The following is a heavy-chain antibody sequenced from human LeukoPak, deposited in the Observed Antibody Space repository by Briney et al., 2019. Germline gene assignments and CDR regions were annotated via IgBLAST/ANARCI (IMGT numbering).Heavy chain of an antibody. J-gene: IGHJ4*02. D-gene: IGHD6-19*01. CDR3: ARDIDSSGSD. CDR2: ISYDGSNK. CDR1: GFTFSSYA. V-gene: IGHV3-30*04. Sequence: PGRSLRLSCAASGFTFSSYAMHWVRQAPGKGLEWVAVISYDGSNKYYADSVKGRFTISRDNSKNTLYLQMNSLRAEDTVVYYCARDIDSSGSDWGQGTLVTVSS.